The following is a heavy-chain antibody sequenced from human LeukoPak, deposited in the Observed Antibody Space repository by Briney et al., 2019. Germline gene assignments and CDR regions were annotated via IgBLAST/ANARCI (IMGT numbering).Heavy chain of an antibody. CDR1: GFTFSDHY. CDR2: IYYSGST. Sequence: GSLRLSCAASGFTFSDHYMDWVRQAPGKGLEWIGYIYYSGSTNYNPSLKSRVTISVDTSKNQFSLKLSSVTAADTAVYYCARQRRAARFYGMDVWGQGTTVTVSS. V-gene: IGHV4-59*08. CDR3: ARQRRAARFYGMDV. D-gene: IGHD6-6*01. J-gene: IGHJ6*02.